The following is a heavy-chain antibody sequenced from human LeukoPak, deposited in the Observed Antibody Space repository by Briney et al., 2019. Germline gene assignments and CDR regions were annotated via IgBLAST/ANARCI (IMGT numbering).Heavy chain of an antibody. CDR1: GFTFSSYG. Sequence: GRSLRLSCAASGFTFSSYGMHWVRQAPGKGLEWVAIVSNDGSNKYYADSVKGRFAISRDNSENTLYLQMNSLRAEDTAVYYCARDKLHLYYYYGMDVWGQGTTVTVSS. CDR3: ARDKLHLYYYYGMDV. J-gene: IGHJ6*02. CDR2: VSNDGSNK. D-gene: IGHD5-24*01. V-gene: IGHV3-30*03.